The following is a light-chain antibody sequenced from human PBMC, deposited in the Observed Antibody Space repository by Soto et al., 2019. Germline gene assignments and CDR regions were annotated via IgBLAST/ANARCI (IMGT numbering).Light chain of an antibody. Sequence: IVLTQSPGTLSLSPGERATLSCRAGQSVSSNYLAWYQQKAGQAPRLLIYGASTRATGIPARFSGSGSGTEFTLTISSLQSEDFAVYYCQQYSIWRTFGQGTKVDIK. V-gene: IGKV3-15*01. CDR3: QQYSIWRT. J-gene: IGKJ1*01. CDR1: QSVSSN. CDR2: GAS.